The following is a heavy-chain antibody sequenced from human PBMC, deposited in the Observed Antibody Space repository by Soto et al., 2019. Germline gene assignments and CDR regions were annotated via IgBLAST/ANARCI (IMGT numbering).Heavy chain of an antibody. J-gene: IGHJ4*02. Sequence: QLAQSGAEVKKPGASVKVSCKTSGPTFIAYYIHWVRQAPGQGLEWMGWIDPKSGGTTYEQKFLGRVTMTRDTSINTAYMELNTLTSDDTALYYCARISVDVPEWGQGTLITVSS. D-gene: IGHD5-12*01. V-gene: IGHV1-2*02. CDR2: IDPKSGGT. CDR3: ARISVDVPE. CDR1: GPTFIAYY.